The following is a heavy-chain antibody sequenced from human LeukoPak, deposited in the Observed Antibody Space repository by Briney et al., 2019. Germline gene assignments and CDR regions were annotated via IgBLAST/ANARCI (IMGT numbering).Heavy chain of an antibody. CDR2: IHHSGST. CDR3: ARYIDMLRGTTAYSFDY. V-gene: IGHV4-31*02. Sequence: LRLSCAASGFTFSSYSMNWIRQRPGKGLEWIGYIHHSGSTYYNPSLRSRVDLSLDTSKNRFSLNLSSVTAADTAVYYCARYIDMLRGTTAYSFDYWGRGILVTVSS. D-gene: IGHD2-2*01. CDR1: GFTFSSYS. J-gene: IGHJ4*02.